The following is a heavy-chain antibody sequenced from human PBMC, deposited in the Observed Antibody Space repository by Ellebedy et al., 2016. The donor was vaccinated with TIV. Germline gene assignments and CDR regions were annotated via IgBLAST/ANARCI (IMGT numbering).Heavy chain of an antibody. V-gene: IGHV3-23*01. CDR1: GFTFSSHG. CDR3: AKDHSMIVVVITPDY. D-gene: IGHD3-22*01. J-gene: IGHJ4*02. Sequence: GESLKISCAASGFTFSSHGMAWVRQAPGKGLEWLSGITGGGDTTYYADSVKGRFTISRDNSKNTLFLQMNSLRAEDTAVYYCAKDHSMIVVVITPDYWGQGTLVTVSS. CDR2: ITGGGDTT.